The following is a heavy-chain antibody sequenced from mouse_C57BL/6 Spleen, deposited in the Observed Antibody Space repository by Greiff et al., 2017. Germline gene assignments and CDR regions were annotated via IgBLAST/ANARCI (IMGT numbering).Heavy chain of an antibody. V-gene: IGHV5-17*01. CDR3: ARAGTGYAMDY. CDR2: ISSGSSTI. J-gene: IGHJ4*01. CDR1: GFTFSDYG. D-gene: IGHD4-1*01. Sequence: EVKVVESGGGLVKPGGSLKLSCAASGFTFSDYGMHWVRQAPEQGLEWVAYISSGSSTIYYADTVKGRFTISRDNAKNTLFLQMTSLRSEDTAMYYCARAGTGYAMDYWGQGTSVTVSS.